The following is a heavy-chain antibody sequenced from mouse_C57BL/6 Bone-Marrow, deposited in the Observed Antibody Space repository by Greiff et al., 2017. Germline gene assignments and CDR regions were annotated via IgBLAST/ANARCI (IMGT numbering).Heavy chain of an antibody. CDR1: GYTFTSYT. Sequence: VQLQQSGAELARPCASVKMSCTASGYTFTSYTMHWVKQRPGQGLEWIGYINPSSGYTKYNKKFKDKATLTAYNSSITAYMQLSSLTSAYAAVYYCARWKGAGFAYWGQGPLVTVSA. CDR3: ARWKGAGFAY. J-gene: IGHJ3*01. CDR2: INPSSGYT. V-gene: IGHV1-4*01.